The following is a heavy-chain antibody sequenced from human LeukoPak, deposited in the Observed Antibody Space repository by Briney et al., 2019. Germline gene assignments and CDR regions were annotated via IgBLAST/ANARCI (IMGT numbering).Heavy chain of an antibody. Sequence: PGGSLRLSCEASGFTFSDYEMNWVRQAPGKGLEWISHISETGARTYYAESVKGRFTISRDDAKNSLYLQLDSLRDDDTATYYCARDFILRSFGVIVPFDYWGQGTLITVSS. J-gene: IGHJ4*02. CDR1: GFTFSDYE. CDR2: ISETGART. D-gene: IGHD3-3*01. CDR3: ARDFILRSFGVIVPFDY. V-gene: IGHV3-48*03.